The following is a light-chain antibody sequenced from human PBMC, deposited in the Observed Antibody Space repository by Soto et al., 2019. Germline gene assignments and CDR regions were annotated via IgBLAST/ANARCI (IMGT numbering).Light chain of an antibody. CDR1: SSDVGGYNH. CDR2: EVS. J-gene: IGLJ2*01. Sequence: QSVLTQPASVSGSPGQSITISCTGTSSDVGGYNHVSWYQQHPGKAPKLMIYEVSNRPSGVSNRFSGSKSGNTASLTISGLQAEYEADYYCSSYTSKSSLIFGGGTKLTVL. CDR3: SSYTSKSSLI. V-gene: IGLV2-14*01.